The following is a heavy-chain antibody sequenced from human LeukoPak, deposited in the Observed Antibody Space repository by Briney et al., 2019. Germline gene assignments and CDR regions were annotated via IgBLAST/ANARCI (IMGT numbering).Heavy chain of an antibody. Sequence: GGSLRLSCAASGFTFISYAMHWVRQAPGKGLEWVAVISYDGSNKFYADSVKGRFTISRDSSKNTLYLQMNSLRPEDTAVYYCAREGSGSFYLWSHLDYWGQGTLVTVSS. V-gene: IGHV3-30*04. J-gene: IGHJ4*02. CDR1: GFTFISYA. D-gene: IGHD1-26*01. CDR2: ISYDGSNK. CDR3: AREGSGSFYLWSHLDY.